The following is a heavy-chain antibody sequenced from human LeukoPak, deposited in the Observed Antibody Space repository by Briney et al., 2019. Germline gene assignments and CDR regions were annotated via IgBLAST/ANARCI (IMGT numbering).Heavy chain of an antibody. J-gene: IGHJ4*02. CDR2: IYSGGST. V-gene: IGHV3-53*01. Sequence: GGSLRLSCAASGFTVSSNYMSWVRQAPGKGLEWVSVIYSGGSTYYADSVKGRFTISRGNAKNTLFLHMNSLRADDTGIYYCTYGHFDSWGQGTLVTVSS. D-gene: IGHD2-21*01. CDR1: GFTVSSNY. CDR3: TYGHFDS.